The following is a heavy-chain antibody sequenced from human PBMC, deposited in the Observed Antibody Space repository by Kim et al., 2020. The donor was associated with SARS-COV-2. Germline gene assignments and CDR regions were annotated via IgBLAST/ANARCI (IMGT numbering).Heavy chain of an antibody. CDR2: ISSSSSYI. CDR1: GFTFSSYS. D-gene: IGHD3-3*01. CDR3: AREYDFWSGYYGAQYYYGMDV. J-gene: IGHJ6*02. Sequence: GGSLRLSCAASGFTFSSYSMNWVRQAPGKGLEWVSSISSSSSYIYYADSVKGRFTISRDNAKNSLYLQMNSLRAEDTAVYYCAREYDFWSGYYGAQYYYGMDVWGQGTTVTVSS. V-gene: IGHV3-21*01.